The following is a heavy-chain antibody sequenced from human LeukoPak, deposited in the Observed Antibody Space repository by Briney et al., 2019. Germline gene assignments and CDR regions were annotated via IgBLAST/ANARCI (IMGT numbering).Heavy chain of an antibody. Sequence: GRSLRLSCAASGFTFSSYAMHWVRQAPGKGLEWVAVISYEGSNKYYADSVKGRFTISRDNSKNTLYLQMNSLRAEDTAVYYCARAPDGSGAYWGQGTLVTVSS. D-gene: IGHD3-10*01. J-gene: IGHJ4*02. V-gene: IGHV3-30-3*01. CDR3: ARAPDGSGAY. CDR2: ISYEGSNK. CDR1: GFTFSSYA.